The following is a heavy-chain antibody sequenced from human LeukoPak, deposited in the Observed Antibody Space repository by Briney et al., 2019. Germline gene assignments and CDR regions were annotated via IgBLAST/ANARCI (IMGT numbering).Heavy chain of an antibody. J-gene: IGHJ4*02. V-gene: IGHV1-18*01. CDR2: ISAYNGDT. CDR1: GYTFTHHG. Sequence: ASVKVSCKASGYTFTHHGITWVRQAPGQGLEWMGWISAYNGDTKYAQKVQGRVTMTTDTPTSTAYMELRSLRSDDTAVYYCAREGAAHSSTGPSFDYWGQGTLVTVSS. CDR3: AREGAAHSSTGPSFDY. D-gene: IGHD6-13*01.